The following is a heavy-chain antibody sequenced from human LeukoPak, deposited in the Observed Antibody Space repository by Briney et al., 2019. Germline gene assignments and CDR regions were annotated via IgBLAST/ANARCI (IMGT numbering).Heavy chain of an antibody. D-gene: IGHD3-22*01. J-gene: IGHJ4*02. Sequence: GESLKISCKASGYSFPDFWIGWVRQMPGKGLEWMGIIYPRDSDTRYSPSFHGQVTISADRSITTASPQWSSLKASDTAMYYCARRTLYYDSSGFNGHHFDSWGQGTLVTVSS. V-gene: IGHV5-51*01. CDR1: GYSFPDFW. CDR2: IYPRDSDT. CDR3: ARRTLYYDSSGFNGHHFDS.